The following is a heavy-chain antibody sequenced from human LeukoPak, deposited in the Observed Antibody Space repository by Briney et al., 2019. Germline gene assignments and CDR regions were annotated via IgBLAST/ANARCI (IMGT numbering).Heavy chain of an antibody. D-gene: IGHD6-19*01. CDR1: GFTFSSYE. Sequence: GGSLRLSCAASGFTFSSYEMNWVRQAPGKGLEWVSYISSSGSTIYYADSVKGRFTISRDNAKNSLYLHIDSLGAEDTAVYYCARGRVGQWLVDAFDIWGQGTMVTVSS. J-gene: IGHJ3*02. CDR2: ISSSGSTI. CDR3: ARGRVGQWLVDAFDI. V-gene: IGHV3-48*03.